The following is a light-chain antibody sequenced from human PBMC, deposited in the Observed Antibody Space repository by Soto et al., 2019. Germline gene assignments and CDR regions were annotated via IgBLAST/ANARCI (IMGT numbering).Light chain of an antibody. CDR3: NSYTSSSTGV. Sequence: QSVLTQPASVSGSPGQSITISCTGTSSDVGGYNYVSWYQQHPGKAPKLMIYDVSNRPSGVSNRFSGSKSGNTASLTISGLQAEDEADYYCNSYTSSSTGVFGTGTKLTVL. CDR1: SSDVGGYNY. V-gene: IGLV2-14*01. CDR2: DVS. J-gene: IGLJ1*01.